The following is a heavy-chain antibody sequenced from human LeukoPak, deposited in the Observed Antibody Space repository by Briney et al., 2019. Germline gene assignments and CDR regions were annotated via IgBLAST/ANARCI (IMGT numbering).Heavy chain of an antibody. CDR3: ARGTRTSYGLWY. Sequence: GGSLRVSCAASGFTVSSDYMSWVRQAPGKGLEWVSVIYSGGSTYYADSVKGRFTISRDNSKNTLYLQMNSLRAEDTAVYYCARGTRTSYGLWYWGQGTLVTVSS. V-gene: IGHV3-53*01. CDR1: GFTVSSDY. D-gene: IGHD5-18*01. J-gene: IGHJ4*02. CDR2: IYSGGST.